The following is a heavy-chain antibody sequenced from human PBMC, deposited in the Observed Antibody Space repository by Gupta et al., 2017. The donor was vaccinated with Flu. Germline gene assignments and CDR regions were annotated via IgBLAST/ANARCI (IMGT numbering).Heavy chain of an antibody. Sequence: FGTSSMRWVRKGLGKGPEWVSNRMEDGIDKYYADPFKGRFTISRNNAENSLYRQMNSLRAEDTAVYYCARARDDRRFDYWGQGAQVTVSS. V-gene: IGHV3-7*01. CDR2: RMEDGIDK. CDR1: FGTSS. J-gene: IGHJ4*02. CDR3: ARARDDRRFDY. D-gene: IGHD3-16*01.